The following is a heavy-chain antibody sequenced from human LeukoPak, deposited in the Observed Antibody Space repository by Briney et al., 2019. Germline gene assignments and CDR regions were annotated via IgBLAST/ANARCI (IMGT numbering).Heavy chain of an antibody. V-gene: IGHV3-21*01. D-gene: IGHD3-10*01. CDR1: GFAFSYEN. J-gene: IGHJ4*02. Sequence: TGGSLRLSCTASGFAFSYENMNWVRQVPEKGLEWVSSISRAATYIHYADSVEGRFTISRDNAKNALYLQMNSLRVEDTGVYYCARDEGVRGQGTLVTVSS. CDR3: ARDEGV. CDR2: ISRAATYI.